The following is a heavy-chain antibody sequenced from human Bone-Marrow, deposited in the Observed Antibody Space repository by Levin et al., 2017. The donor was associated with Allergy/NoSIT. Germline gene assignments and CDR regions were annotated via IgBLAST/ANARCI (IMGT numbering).Heavy chain of an antibody. CDR2: VYHDGSS. D-gene: IGHD3-10*01. J-gene: IGHJ4*02. CDR1: GDSFSTTNW. CDR3: ARRRGATIGPFDY. Sequence: MASETLSLTCAVSGDSFSTTNWWSWVRQAPGQGLEWIGEVYHDGSSNYNPSLKSRLTISMDRSKNQFFLNLKSVTAADTAVYFCARRRGATIGPFDYWGQGTLVTVSS. V-gene: IGHV4-4*02.